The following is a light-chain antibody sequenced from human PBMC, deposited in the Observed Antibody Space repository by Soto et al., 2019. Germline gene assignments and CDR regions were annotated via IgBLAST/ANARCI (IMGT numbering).Light chain of an antibody. Sequence: QSVLTQPPSVSGAPGQRVTISCTGSSSNIGAGYDVHWYQQLPGTAPKLLIYANSNRPSGVPDRFSGSKSGTSASLAITGLQAEDEADYYCQSYDSSLSGVVFGGGPKLTVL. V-gene: IGLV1-40*01. J-gene: IGLJ2*01. CDR1: SSNIGAGYD. CDR3: QSYDSSLSGVV. CDR2: ANS.